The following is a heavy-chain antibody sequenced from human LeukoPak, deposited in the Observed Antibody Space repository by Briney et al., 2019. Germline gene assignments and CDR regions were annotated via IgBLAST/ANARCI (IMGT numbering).Heavy chain of an antibody. CDR1: GGTFSSYA. Sequence: SVKVSCKASGGTFSSYAISWVRQAPGQGLEWMGGIIPIFGTANYAQKFQGRVTITTDESTSTAYMELSSLRSEDTAVYYCARGDIAAAGSFDHWGQGTLVTVSS. V-gene: IGHV1-69*05. D-gene: IGHD6-13*01. CDR3: ARGDIAAAGSFDH. CDR2: IIPIFGTA. J-gene: IGHJ4*02.